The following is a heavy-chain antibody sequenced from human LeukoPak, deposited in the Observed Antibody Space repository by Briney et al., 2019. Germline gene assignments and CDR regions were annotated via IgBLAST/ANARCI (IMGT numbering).Heavy chain of an antibody. CDR3: ARNIGGGWSKGFDN. D-gene: IGHD6-19*01. CDR2: IFPSGGEI. V-gene: IGHV3-23*01. CDR1: GFTFSTFA. Sequence: GGSLRLSCAASGFTFSTFAMIWVRQPPGKGLEWVSSIFPSGGEIHYADSVRSRFTISRDNSKSTLSLQMNSLRAEDTAFYYCARNIGGGWSKGFDNWGQGTLVTVSS. J-gene: IGHJ4*02.